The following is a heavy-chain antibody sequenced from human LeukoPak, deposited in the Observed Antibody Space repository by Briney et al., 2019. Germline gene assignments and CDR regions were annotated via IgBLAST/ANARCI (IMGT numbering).Heavy chain of an antibody. CDR1: GYTFTSYD. CDR2: MNPNSGNT. Sequence: ASVKVSCKASGYTFTSYDINWVRQATGQGLEWMGWMNPNSGNTGYAQKFQGRVTITRNTSISTAYMELSSLRSEDTALYYCARGRYCSGGSCYGFDYWGQGTLVTVSS. V-gene: IGHV1-8*03. CDR3: ARGRYCSGGSCYGFDY. J-gene: IGHJ4*02. D-gene: IGHD2-15*01.